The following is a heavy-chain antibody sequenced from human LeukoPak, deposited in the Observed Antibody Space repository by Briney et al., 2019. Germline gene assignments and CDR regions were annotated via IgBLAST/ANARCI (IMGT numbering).Heavy chain of an antibody. Sequence: GGSLRLSCAASGITFSSLWMSWFRQAPGKGLEWVADIKHDGTEEHYVASVKGRFTISRGNAKLYLQMNSLRAEDTAMYYCAGGQGWHFDLWGRGTLITVSS. CDR3: AGGQGWHFDL. J-gene: IGHJ2*01. V-gene: IGHV3-7*01. CDR1: GITFSSLW. D-gene: IGHD2-15*01. CDR2: IKHDGTEE.